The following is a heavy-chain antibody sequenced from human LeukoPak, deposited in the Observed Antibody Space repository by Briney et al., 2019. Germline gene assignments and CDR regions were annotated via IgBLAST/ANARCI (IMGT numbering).Heavy chain of an antibody. CDR3: AKDMGSSWTYTHFDY. CDR2: ISWNSGSI. V-gene: IGHV3-9*01. Sequence: PGGSLRLSCAASGFTFDDYAMHWVRQAPGKGLEWVSGISWNSGSIGYADSVKGRFTISRDNAKNSLYLQMNSLRAEDTALYYCAKDMGSSWTYTHFDYWGQGTLVTVSS. CDR1: GFTFDDYA. J-gene: IGHJ4*02. D-gene: IGHD6-13*01.